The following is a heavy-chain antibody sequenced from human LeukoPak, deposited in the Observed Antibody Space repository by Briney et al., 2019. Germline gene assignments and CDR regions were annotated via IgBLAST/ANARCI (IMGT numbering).Heavy chain of an antibody. CDR3: AGRPTGYSSGYIH. Sequence: PGGSLRLSCAASGFTFSSYAMSWVRQAPGKGLDWVSVISGSAHKIRYADSVKGRFTISRDNSENIVYLQMNNLRVEDTAVYYCAGRPTGYSSGYIHWGQGTLVTVSS. J-gene: IGHJ4*02. CDR1: GFTFSSYA. D-gene: IGHD5-18*01. V-gene: IGHV3-23*01. CDR2: ISGSAHKI.